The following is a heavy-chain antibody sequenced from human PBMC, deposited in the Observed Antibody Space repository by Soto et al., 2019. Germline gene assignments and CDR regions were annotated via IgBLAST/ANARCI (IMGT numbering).Heavy chain of an antibody. CDR3: ASDSQKLVRGDAFDI. J-gene: IGHJ3*02. CDR2: IIPILGIA. CDR1: GGTFSSYT. V-gene: IGHV1-69*02. D-gene: IGHD6-13*01. Sequence: SVKVSCKASGGTFSSYTISWVRQAPGQGLEWMGRIIPILGIANYAQKFQGRVTITADKSTSTAYMELSSLRSEDTAVYYCASDSQKLVRGDAFDIWGQGTMVTVSS.